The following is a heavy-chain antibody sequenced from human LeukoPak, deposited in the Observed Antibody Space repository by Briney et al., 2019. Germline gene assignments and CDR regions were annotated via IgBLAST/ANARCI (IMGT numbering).Heavy chain of an antibody. J-gene: IGHJ5*02. V-gene: IGHV3-30*18. Sequence: QPGGSLRLSCAASGFTFSSYGMHWVRQAPGKGLEWVADISYEGSNKYYADSVKGRFTISRDNSKNTLYLQMNSPIAEYTAVYYCAKSIISSWWYNWFDLWGQGTLVTVSS. CDR2: ISYEGSNK. CDR1: GFTFSSYG. CDR3: AKSIISSWWYNWFDL. D-gene: IGHD6-13*01.